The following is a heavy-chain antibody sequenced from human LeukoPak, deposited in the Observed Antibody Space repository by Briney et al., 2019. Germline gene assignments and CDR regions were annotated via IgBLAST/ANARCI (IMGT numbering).Heavy chain of an antibody. CDR1: GGSFSGYY. D-gene: IGHD4-23*01. V-gene: IGHV4-34*01. J-gene: IGHJ6*03. CDR2: INHSGST. CDR3: ARDFGGFYYYYYMDV. Sequence: SETLSLTCAVYGGSFSGYYWSWIRQPPGKGLEWIGEINHSGSTNYNPSLKSRVTISVDTSKNQFSLKLSSVTAADTAVYYCARDFGGFYYYYYMDVWGKGTTVTVSS.